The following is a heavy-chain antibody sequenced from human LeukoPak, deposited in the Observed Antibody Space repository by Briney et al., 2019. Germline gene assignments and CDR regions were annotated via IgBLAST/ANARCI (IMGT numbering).Heavy chain of an antibody. CDR1: GFTFSSYG. V-gene: IGHV3-30*18. CDR2: ISYDGSNK. Sequence: GGSLRLSCAASGFTFSSYGMHWVRQAPGKGLEWVAVISYDGSNKYYADSVKGRFTISRDNSKNTLYLQMNSLRAEDTAVYCCAKAVPGLDYWGQGTLVTVSS. CDR3: AKAVPGLDY. J-gene: IGHJ4*02. D-gene: IGHD3-9*01.